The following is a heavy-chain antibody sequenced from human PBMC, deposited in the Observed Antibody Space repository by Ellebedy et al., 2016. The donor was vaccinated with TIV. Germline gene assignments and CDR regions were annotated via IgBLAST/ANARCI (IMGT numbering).Heavy chain of an antibody. Sequence: GESLKISCVASGFTFSNYNMNWVRQSPGKGLEWVSSIRSTGSDKYYAESVKGRFTISRDNLKNTVYLQARRLRAEDTAVYYCARDDDVTSRNWYFGLWGRGTPVTVSS. V-gene: IGHV3-21*03. CDR2: IRSTGSDK. D-gene: IGHD4-11*01. J-gene: IGHJ2*01. CDR1: GFTFSNYN. CDR3: ARDDDVTSRNWYFGL.